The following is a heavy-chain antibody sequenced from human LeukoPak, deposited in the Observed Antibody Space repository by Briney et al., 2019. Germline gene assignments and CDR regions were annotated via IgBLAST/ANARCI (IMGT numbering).Heavy chain of an antibody. D-gene: IGHD5-24*01. CDR3: ARGARAGYNLEPFDY. CDR2: IYYSGST. CDR1: GGSMSSYY. J-gene: IGHJ4*02. V-gene: IGHV4-59*08. Sequence: SETLSLTCTVSGGSMSSYYWSWIRQPPGKGLEWIGYIYYSGSTKYNPSLKSRVTISVDTSKNQFSLKLSSVTAADRAVYYCARGARAGYNLEPFDYWGQGTLVTVSS.